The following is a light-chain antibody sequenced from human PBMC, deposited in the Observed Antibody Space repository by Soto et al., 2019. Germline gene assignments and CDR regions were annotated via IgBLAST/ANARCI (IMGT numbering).Light chain of an antibody. Sequence: QAVVTQPPSASGTPGQRVTISCSGRSSNIGSNYVYWYQQLPGTAPKLLIYRNNQRPSGVPDRFSGSKSGTSASLAISGLRSEDEADYYCAAWDDRLSGHVVFGGGTKLTVL. J-gene: IGLJ2*01. CDR1: SSNIGSNY. CDR3: AAWDDRLSGHVV. V-gene: IGLV1-47*01. CDR2: RNN.